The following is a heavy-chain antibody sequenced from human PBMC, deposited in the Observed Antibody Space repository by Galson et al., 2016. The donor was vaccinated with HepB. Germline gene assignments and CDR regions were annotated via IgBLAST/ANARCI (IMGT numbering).Heavy chain of an antibody. CDR3: ARASGTHTYYYDSSGYEDY. CDR2: IHDSGST. D-gene: IGHD3-22*01. CDR1: GGSVSSGTYY. J-gene: IGHJ4*02. V-gene: IGHV4-61*01. Sequence: SETLSLTCTVSGGSVSSGTYYWSWIRQPPGKGLEWIGYIHDSGSTNYNPSLKSRVTISVETSKNQLSLRLNSVTAADTAVYYCARASGTHTYYYDSSGYEDYSGQGTLVTVSS.